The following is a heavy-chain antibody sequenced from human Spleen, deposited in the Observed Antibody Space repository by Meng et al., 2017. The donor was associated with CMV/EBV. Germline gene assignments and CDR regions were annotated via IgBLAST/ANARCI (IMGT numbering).Heavy chain of an antibody. CDR3: ARNTYRYFDY. D-gene: IGHD2-21*01. Sequence: SETLSLTCTVSGDTVSSSSYYWGWIRQPPGKGLEWIGSIYYRGITYYNPSLTSRVTISIDTSKNQFSLELTSVTAADTAVYYCARNTYRYFDYWGQGTLVTVSS. CDR2: IYYRGIT. V-gene: IGHV4-39*07. J-gene: IGHJ4*02. CDR1: GDTVSSSSYY.